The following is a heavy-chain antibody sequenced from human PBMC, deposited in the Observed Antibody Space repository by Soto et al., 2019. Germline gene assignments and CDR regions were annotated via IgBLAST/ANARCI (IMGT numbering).Heavy chain of an antibody. Sequence: EVQLLESGGGLVQPGASLRLSCAASGFTFSSYAMSWVRQAPGKGLEWVSVISGSDDSTYYADSVKGRFTISRDNSKNPLYLQMNSLRAEDTAVYYCAKRSSSSTFDYLGQGTLVTVSS. D-gene: IGHD6-6*01. V-gene: IGHV3-23*01. CDR2: ISGSDDST. J-gene: IGHJ4*02. CDR1: GFTFSSYA. CDR3: AKRSSSSTFDY.